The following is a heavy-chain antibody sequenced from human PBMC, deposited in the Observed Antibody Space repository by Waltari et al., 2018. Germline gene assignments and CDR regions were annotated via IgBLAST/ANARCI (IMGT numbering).Heavy chain of an antibody. CDR3: AGHSGAFFSSLDY. Sequence: QESGPGLVKPSETLSLTCTVSGASITSHYWSWIRQPPGKGLEWIGYMYYSGSTNYNPSLKSRVTISVDTSKNQFSLKLSSVTAADTAVYYCAGHSGAFFSSLDYWGQGNLVTISS. D-gene: IGHD3-10*01. CDR2: MYYSGST. V-gene: IGHV4-59*11. J-gene: IGHJ4*02. CDR1: GASITSHY.